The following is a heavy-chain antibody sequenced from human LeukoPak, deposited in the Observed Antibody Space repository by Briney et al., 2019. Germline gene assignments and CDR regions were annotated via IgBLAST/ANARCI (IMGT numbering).Heavy chain of an antibody. CDR2: INSDGSST. D-gene: IGHD5-12*01. CDR1: GFTFSSYW. CDR3: ARVGQAGYVGYPLDY. V-gene: IGHV3-74*01. J-gene: IGHJ4*02. Sequence: SGGSLRLSCAASGFTFSSYWMHWVRQAPGKGLMWVSRINSDGSSTSYADSVKGRFTISRDNAKNTLYLQMNSLRAEDTAVFYCARVGQAGYVGYPLDYRGQGTLVTVSS.